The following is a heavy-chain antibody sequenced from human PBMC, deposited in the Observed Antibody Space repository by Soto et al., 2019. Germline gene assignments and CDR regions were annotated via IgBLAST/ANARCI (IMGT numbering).Heavy chain of an antibody. CDR2: INHSGST. V-gene: IGHV4-34*01. CDR1: GGSFSGYY. CDR3: AREGIAAPNFDY. D-gene: IGHD6-13*01. J-gene: IGHJ4*02. Sequence: PSETLSLTCAVYGGSFSGYYWSWIRQPPGKGLEWIGEINHSGSTNYNPSLKSRVTISVDTSKNQFSLKLSSVTAADTAVYYCAREGIAAPNFDYWGQGTLVTVSS.